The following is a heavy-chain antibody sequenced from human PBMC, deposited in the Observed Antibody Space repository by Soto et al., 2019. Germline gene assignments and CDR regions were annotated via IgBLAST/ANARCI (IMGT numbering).Heavy chain of an antibody. J-gene: IGHJ6*03. CDR3: AKALGYCSGTSCYGSNYYMDV. Sequence: EVQLLESGGGLVQPGGSLRLSCTASGFTFSDYAMSWVRQAPGKGLEWVSGIRGSGGGTYYAGSVKGRFTISRDNSKNTLELQRNSLRAEDTAVYYCAKALGYCSGTSCYGSNYYMDVWGKGTTVTVSS. V-gene: IGHV3-23*01. D-gene: IGHD2-2*01. CDR1: GFTFSDYA. CDR2: IRGSGGGT.